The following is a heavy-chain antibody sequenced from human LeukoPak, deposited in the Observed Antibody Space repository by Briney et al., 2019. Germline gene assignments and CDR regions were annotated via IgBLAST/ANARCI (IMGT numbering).Heavy chain of an antibody. CDR2: ISGDGTTI. J-gene: IGHJ3*02. D-gene: IGHD3-10*01. Sequence: GGSLRLSCAASGFTFSNYEINWVRQAPGKGLEWVSYISGDGTTIYYSDSVKGRFTISRDNAKNLLYLQMNSLRDEDTALYYCARDSQPIFTVNRAVSTSDAFDIGGQETIVTVSS. CDR3: ARDSQPIFTVNRAVSTSDAFDI. V-gene: IGHV3-48*03. CDR1: GFTFSNYE.